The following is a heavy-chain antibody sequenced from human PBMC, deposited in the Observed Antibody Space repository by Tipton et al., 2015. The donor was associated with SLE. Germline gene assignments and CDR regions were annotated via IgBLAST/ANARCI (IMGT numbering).Heavy chain of an antibody. D-gene: IGHD6-13*01. CDR1: GGSIRSGGYY. CDR3: ARPAASGAFDI. Sequence: TLSLTCTVSGGSIRSGGYYWSWIRQHPGKGLEWIGYIYYSGSTNYNPSLKSRVTISVDTSKNQFSLKLSSVTAADTAVYYCARPAASGAFDIWVQGTMVTVSS. J-gene: IGHJ3*02. CDR2: IYYSGST. V-gene: IGHV4-31*03.